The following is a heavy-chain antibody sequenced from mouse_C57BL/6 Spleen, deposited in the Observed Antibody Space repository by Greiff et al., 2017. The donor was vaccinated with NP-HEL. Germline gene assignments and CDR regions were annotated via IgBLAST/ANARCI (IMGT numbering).Heavy chain of an antibody. J-gene: IGHJ4*01. CDR2: IDPSDSYT. CDR3: ARWTARYYYAMDY. D-gene: IGHD3-3*01. V-gene: IGHV1-50*01. Sequence: QVLLQQPGAELVKPGASVKLSCKASGYTFTSYWMQWVKQRPGQGLEWIGEIDPSDSYTNYNQKFKGKATLTVDTSSSTAYMQLSSLTSEDSAVYYCARWTARYYYAMDYWGQGTSVTVSS. CDR1: GYTFTSYW.